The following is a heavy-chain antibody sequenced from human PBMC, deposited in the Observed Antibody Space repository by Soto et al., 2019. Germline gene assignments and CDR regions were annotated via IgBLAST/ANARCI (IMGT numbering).Heavy chain of an antibody. V-gene: IGHV3-30-3*01. Sequence: GGSLRLSCAASGFTFSSYAMHWVRQAPGKGLEWVAVISYDGSNKYYADSVKGRFTISRDNSKNTLYLQMNSLRAEDTAVYYCARPRYDFWSGYGLDDYYYGMDVWGQGTTVTVSS. J-gene: IGHJ6*02. CDR1: GFTFSSYA. CDR3: ARPRYDFWSGYGLDDYYYGMDV. D-gene: IGHD3-3*01. CDR2: ISYDGSNK.